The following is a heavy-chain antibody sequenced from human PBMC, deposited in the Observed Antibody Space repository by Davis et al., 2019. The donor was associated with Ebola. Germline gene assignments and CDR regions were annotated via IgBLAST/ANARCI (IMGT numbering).Heavy chain of an antibody. CDR1: GFPFSDYG. D-gene: IGHD6-6*01. Sequence: GESLKISCAASGFPFSDYGMHWVRQAPGKGLEWVALISYDGSNKYYADSVKGRYTISRDNSRNTVYLQMNSLRAEDSAVYYCARLQVPGRPFYYYGMDVWGQGTTVTVSS. J-gene: IGHJ6*02. CDR3: ARLQVPGRPFYYYGMDV. V-gene: IGHV3-30-3*01. CDR2: ISYDGSNK.